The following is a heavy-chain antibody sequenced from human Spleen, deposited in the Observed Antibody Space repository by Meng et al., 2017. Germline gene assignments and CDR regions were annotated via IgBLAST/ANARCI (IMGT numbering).Heavy chain of an antibody. Sequence: ASVKVSCKASGYTFTGYYMHWVRQAPGQGLEWMGRINPNSGGTNYAQKFQGRVTMTRDTSISTAYMELSRLRSDDTAVYYCARDTTMVRGVYDYWGQGTLVTVSS. J-gene: IGHJ4*02. D-gene: IGHD3-10*01. CDR2: INPNSGGT. CDR1: GYTFTGYY. V-gene: IGHV1-2*06. CDR3: ARDTTMVRGVYDY.